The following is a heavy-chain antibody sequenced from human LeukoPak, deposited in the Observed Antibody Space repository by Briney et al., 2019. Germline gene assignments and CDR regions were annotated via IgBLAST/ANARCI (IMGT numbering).Heavy chain of an antibody. CDR1: GFTFSSYA. V-gene: IGHV3-23*01. D-gene: IGHD6-13*01. Sequence: PGGSLRLSCAASGFTFSSYAMSWVRRAPGKGLEWVSAISGSGGSTYYADSVKGRFTISRDNSKNTLYLQMNSLRAEDTAVYYCAKVGLSSSSWYTPYYFDYWGQGTLVTVSS. CDR2: ISGSGGST. J-gene: IGHJ4*02. CDR3: AKVGLSSSSWYTPYYFDY.